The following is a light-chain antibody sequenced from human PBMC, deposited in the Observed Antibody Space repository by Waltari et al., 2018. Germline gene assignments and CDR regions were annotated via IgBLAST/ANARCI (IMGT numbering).Light chain of an antibody. Sequence: ETVMTQSPATLSVSPWERATLSCRASQSVSSNLAWYQQKPGQAPRLLIHGASTRATGIPASFSGSGSGTEFTLTISSLQSEDFAVYYCQQYNNWPLTFGQGTKVEIK. CDR1: QSVSSN. CDR2: GAS. CDR3: QQYNNWPLT. J-gene: IGKJ1*01. V-gene: IGKV3-15*01.